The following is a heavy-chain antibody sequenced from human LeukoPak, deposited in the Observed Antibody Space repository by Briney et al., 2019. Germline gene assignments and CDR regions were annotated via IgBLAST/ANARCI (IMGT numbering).Heavy chain of an antibody. Sequence: GASVKVSCKASGYTFTGYYMHWVRQAPGQGLEWMGWINPNSGGTNYAQKFQGRVTMTRDTSISTAYMELSRLRSDDTAVYYCARVREIAARHPFDYWGQGTLVTVSS. D-gene: IGHD6-6*01. CDR1: GYTFTGYY. CDR2: INPNSGGT. V-gene: IGHV1-2*02. CDR3: ARVREIAARHPFDY. J-gene: IGHJ4*02.